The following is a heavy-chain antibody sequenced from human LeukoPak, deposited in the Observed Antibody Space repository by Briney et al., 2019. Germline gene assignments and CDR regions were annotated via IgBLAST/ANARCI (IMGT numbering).Heavy chain of an antibody. J-gene: IGHJ3*02. CDR3: ARDRYYYDSSGYRSDAFDI. D-gene: IGHD3-22*01. V-gene: IGHV3-30*03. Sequence: PGRSLRLSCAASGFTFSDYGMHWVRQAPGKGLEWVAVISYDGSNKYYADSVKGRFTISRDNSKNTLYLQMNSLRAEDTAVYYCARDRYYYDSSGYRSDAFDIWGQGTMVTVSS. CDR2: ISYDGSNK. CDR1: GFTFSDYG.